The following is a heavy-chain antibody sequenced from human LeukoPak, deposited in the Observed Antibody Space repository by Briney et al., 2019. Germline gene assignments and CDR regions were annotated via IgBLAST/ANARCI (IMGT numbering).Heavy chain of an antibody. V-gene: IGHV3-11*01. CDR2: ISGPSATI. J-gene: IGHJ6*03. CDR3: ARDLLDLYYYHMDV. CDR1: GFTFGDFY. Sequence: GGSLRLSCTASGFTFGDFYMAWIRQAPGRGLEWLSFISGPSATIYYAGSVQGRFTISRDNANNSLYLHMNNLRVEDTAVYYCARDLLDLYYYHMDVWGKGTTVTVSS. D-gene: IGHD1-1*01.